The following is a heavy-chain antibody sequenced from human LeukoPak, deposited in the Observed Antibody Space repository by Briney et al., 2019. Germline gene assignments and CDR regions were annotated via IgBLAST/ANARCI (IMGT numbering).Heavy chain of an antibody. CDR2: IYTSGST. CDR1: GGSISSGSYY. Sequence: SQTLSLTCTVSGGSISSGSYYWSWIRQPAGKGLEWIGRIYTSGSTHYNPSLKSRVTISVDTSKNQFSLKLSSVTAADTALYYCARGMWFDTLFSAFDVWGQGTMVSVSS. D-gene: IGHD3-10*01. J-gene: IGHJ3*01. CDR3: ARGMWFDTLFSAFDV. V-gene: IGHV4-61*02.